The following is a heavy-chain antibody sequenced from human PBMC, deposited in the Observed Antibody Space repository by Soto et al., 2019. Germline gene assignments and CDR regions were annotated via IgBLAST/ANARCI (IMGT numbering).Heavy chain of an antibody. D-gene: IGHD6-19*01. V-gene: IGHV1-3*01. J-gene: IGHJ5*02. CDR1: GYTFSSYA. CDR3: ARAVGQFDP. Sequence: QVQLVQSGAVVKKPGASVKVSCKASGYTFSSYALHWVRQAPGQRLEWMGWINAANGNVKYSQKFQGRVTITRDTSASTAYMELSSLRSEDTAVYYCARAVGQFDPWGQGTLVTVSS. CDR2: INAANGNV.